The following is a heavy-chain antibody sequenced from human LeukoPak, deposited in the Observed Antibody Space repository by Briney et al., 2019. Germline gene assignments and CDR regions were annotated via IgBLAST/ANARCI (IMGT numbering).Heavy chain of an antibody. D-gene: IGHD3-3*01. V-gene: IGHV3-15*01. J-gene: IGHJ4*02. CDR2: IKSEADDGTT. Sequence: GGSLRLSCEASGFIFDKAWMSWVRQAPGKGLEWVGRIKSEADDGTTDYGAPVKGRFSISRDDSKNTLYLRMNSLKTEDTAVYYCAKVRFPSFEHWGQGTLVTVSS. CDR1: GFIFDKAW. CDR3: AKVRFPSFEH.